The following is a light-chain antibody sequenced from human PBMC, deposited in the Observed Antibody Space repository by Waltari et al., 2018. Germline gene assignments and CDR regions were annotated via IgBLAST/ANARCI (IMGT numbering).Light chain of an antibody. J-gene: IGLJ3*02. Sequence: QSALTQPVSVSESPGQSITISCTGTSGDVGAYNFVSWYQQHPGKAPKLMIYEVSNRPSGVSSRFSASKSGNTASLTISGLQAEDEADYYCTSFTSRSTWVFGGGTKLTVL. CDR3: TSFTSRSTWV. CDR1: SGDVGAYNF. CDR2: EVS. V-gene: IGLV2-14*01.